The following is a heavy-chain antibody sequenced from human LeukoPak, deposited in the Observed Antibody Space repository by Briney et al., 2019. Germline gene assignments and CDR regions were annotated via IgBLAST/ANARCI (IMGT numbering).Heavy chain of an antibody. J-gene: IGHJ5*02. CDR2: MYYSGST. V-gene: IGHV4-30-4*01. D-gene: IGHD3-22*01. Sequence: PSQTLSLTCTVSGGSISSGAYYWSWIRQPPGKGLEWIAYMYYSGSTYYNPSLKSRVTMSADTSKNQLSLKLRSVTAADTAVYYCARPYYYDSRIDPWGQGILVTVSS. CDR1: GGSISSGAYY. CDR3: ARPYYYDSRIDP.